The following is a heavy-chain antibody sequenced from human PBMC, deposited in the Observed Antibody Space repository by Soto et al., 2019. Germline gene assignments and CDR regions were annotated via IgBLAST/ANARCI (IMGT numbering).Heavy chain of an antibody. CDR3: ASIVGFGEWPYYYYGMDV. D-gene: IGHD3-10*01. CDR2: ISAYNGNT. J-gene: IGHJ6*02. V-gene: IGHV1-18*01. CDR1: GYTFTSYG. Sequence: ASVKVSCKASGYTFTSYGISWVRQAPGQGLEWMGWISAYNGNTNYAQKLQGRVTMTTDTTTSTAYMELRSLRSDETAVYYCASIVGFGEWPYYYYGMDVWGQGTTVTVSS.